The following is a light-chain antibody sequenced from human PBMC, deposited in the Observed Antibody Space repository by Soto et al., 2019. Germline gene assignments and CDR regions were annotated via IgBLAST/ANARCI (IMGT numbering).Light chain of an antibody. CDR3: QKYNGAPRT. Sequence: DIQMTQSPSSLSASVGDRVTITSRASQGISNYLAWYQQKPGKVPKLLIYAATSLQSGVPSRFSGSGSGTDLTLTISRLQPEDVATYYCQKYNGAPRTFGQGTKVEIK. J-gene: IGKJ1*01. CDR2: AAT. V-gene: IGKV1-27*01. CDR1: QGISNY.